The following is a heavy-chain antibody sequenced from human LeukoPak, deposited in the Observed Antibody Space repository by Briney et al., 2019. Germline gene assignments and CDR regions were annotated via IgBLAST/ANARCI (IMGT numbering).Heavy chain of an antibody. D-gene: IGHD2-21*02. J-gene: IGHJ6*02. CDR3: ARLNCGGDCYPEYYYGMDV. CDR1: GGSFSGYY. Sequence: SETLSLTCAVYGGSFSGYYWSCIRQPPGKGLEWIGEINHSGSTNYNPSLKSRVTISVDTSKNQFSLKLSSVTAADTAVYYCARLNCGGDCYPEYYYGMDVWGQGTTVTVSS. V-gene: IGHV4-34*01. CDR2: INHSGST.